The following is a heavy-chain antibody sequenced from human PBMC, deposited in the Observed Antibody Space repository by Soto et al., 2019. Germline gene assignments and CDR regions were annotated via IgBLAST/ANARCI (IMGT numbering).Heavy chain of an antibody. CDR1: GGSFSGYY. CDR3: ARGRILATMDY. CDR2: INHSGST. Sequence: QVQLQQWGAGLLKPSETLSLTCAVYGGSFSGYYWSWIRQPPGKGLEWIGEINHSGSTNYNPSLKSRVPISVDTSKNQFSLKLSSVTAADTAVYYCARGRILATMDYWGQGTLVTVSS. J-gene: IGHJ4*02. D-gene: IGHD5-12*01. V-gene: IGHV4-34*01.